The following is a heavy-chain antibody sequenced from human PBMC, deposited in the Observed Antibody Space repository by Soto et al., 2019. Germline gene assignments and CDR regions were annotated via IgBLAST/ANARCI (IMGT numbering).Heavy chain of an antibody. CDR2: SYSGGST. D-gene: IGHD3-22*01. CDR1: GFTVSSNY. V-gene: IGHV3-53*01. Sequence: VQLVESGGGLIQPGGSLRLSCAASGFTVSSNYMSWVRQAPGKGLEWVSVSYSGGSTYYAYSVKGRFTISIDNSKSTLYLQMNSLRAEDTAVYYCARDRVESGYPEYFQHWGQGTLVTFSS. J-gene: IGHJ1*01. CDR3: ARDRVESGYPEYFQH.